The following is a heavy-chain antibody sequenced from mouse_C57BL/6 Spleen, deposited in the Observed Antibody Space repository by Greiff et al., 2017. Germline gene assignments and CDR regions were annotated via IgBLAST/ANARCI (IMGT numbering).Heavy chain of an antibody. CDR3: ATPYYGYGFDY. D-gene: IGHD2-9*01. J-gene: IGHJ2*01. CDR1: GYTFTSYW. V-gene: IGHV1-69*01. CDR2: IDPSDSYT. Sequence: QVQLQQPGAELVMPGASVKLSCKASGYTFTSYWMHWVKQRPGQGLEWIGEIDPSDSYTNYNQKFKGKSTLTVDKSSSTAYMQLSSLTSEDSAVCYCATPYYGYGFDYWGQGTTLTVSS.